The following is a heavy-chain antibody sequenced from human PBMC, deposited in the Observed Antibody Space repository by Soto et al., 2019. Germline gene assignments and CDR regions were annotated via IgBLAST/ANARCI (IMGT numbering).Heavy chain of an antibody. J-gene: IGHJ5*02. D-gene: IGHD2-15*01. CDR3: AKDLGVVVVAATAYNWFDP. CDR2: ISGSGGST. V-gene: IGHV3-23*01. Sequence: GGSLRLSCAASGFTFSSYAMSWVRQAPGKGLEWVSAISGSGGSTYYADSVKGRFTISRDNSKNTLYLQMNSLRAEDTAVYYCAKDLGVVVVAATAYNWFDPWGQGTLVTVSS. CDR1: GFTFSSYA.